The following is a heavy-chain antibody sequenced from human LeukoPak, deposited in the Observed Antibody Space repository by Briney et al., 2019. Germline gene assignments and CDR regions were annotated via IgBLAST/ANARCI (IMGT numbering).Heavy chain of an antibody. D-gene: IGHD3-22*01. CDR3: ARERYYYDRWAGGSSYYFDY. CDR2: IYSGGST. CDR1: GFTVSSNY. J-gene: IGHJ4*02. V-gene: IGHV3-66*02. Sequence: PPGGSLRLSCAASGFTVSSNYMSWVRQAPGKGLEWVSVIYSGGSTYYADSVKGRFTISRDNSKNTLYLQMNSLRAEDTAVYYCARERYYYDRWAGGSSYYFDYWGQGTLVTVSS.